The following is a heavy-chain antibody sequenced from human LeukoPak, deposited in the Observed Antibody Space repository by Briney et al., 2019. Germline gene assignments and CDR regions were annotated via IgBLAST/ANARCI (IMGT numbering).Heavy chain of an antibody. CDR2: ISSSSSYI. J-gene: IGHJ6*04. Sequence: PGGSLRLSCAASGFTFSSYSMNWVRQAPGKGLEWVSSISSSSSYIYYADSVKGRFTISRDNAKNSLYLQMNSLITEDTAVYYCARFPTMNPAYSSSPYVWGKGTTVTVSS. V-gene: IGHV3-21*04. CDR3: ARFPTMNPAYSSSPYV. D-gene: IGHD6-13*01. CDR1: GFTFSSYS.